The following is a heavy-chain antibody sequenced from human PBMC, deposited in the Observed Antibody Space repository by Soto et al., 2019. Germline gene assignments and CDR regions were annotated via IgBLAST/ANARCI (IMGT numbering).Heavy chain of an antibody. V-gene: IGHV1-69*12. D-gene: IGHD6-6*01. CDR1: GGTFSSYA. CDR3: ARDRCGAARPPSRPRWCGMGV. J-gene: IGHJ6*02. Sequence: QVQLVQSGAEVKKPGSSVKVSCKASGGTFSSYAISWVRQAPGQGLEWMGGIIPIFGTANYAQKFQGRVTVTADESTSTVYMELSSLGSEDTAVYYCARDRCGAARPPSRPRWCGMGVWGQGTTVTVSS. CDR2: IIPIFGTA.